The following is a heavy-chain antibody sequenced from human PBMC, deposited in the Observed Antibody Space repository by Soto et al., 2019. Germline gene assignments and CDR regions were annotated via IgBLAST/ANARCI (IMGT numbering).Heavy chain of an antibody. CDR2: SNTGNGNT. J-gene: IGHJ4*02. CDR3: ASQQWLALGV. D-gene: IGHD6-19*01. Sequence: QVQLVQSGAEVKKPGASVKVSCKASGYTFTSYAMHWVRQAPGQRLEWMGWSNTGNGNTKYSQKFQGRVTITRDTSASTAYMELSSLRSEDTAVYYCASQQWLALGVWGQGTLVTVSS. V-gene: IGHV1-3*04. CDR1: GYTFTSYA.